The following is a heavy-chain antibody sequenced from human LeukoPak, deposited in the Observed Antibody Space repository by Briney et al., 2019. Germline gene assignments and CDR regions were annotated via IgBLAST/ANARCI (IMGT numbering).Heavy chain of an antibody. D-gene: IGHD6-6*01. CDR2: ISGSGDRT. V-gene: IGHV3-23*01. J-gene: IGHJ6*03. Sequence: GGSLRLSCAASGFTFSSYAMSWVRQAPGKGLEWVSSISGSGDRTDYADSVKGRFTVSRDYSKNTLYLQLNSLRAEDTATYLCAKEPQSSSHYYIDVWGKGTTVTVSS. CDR3: AKEPQSSSHYYIDV. CDR1: GFTFSSYA.